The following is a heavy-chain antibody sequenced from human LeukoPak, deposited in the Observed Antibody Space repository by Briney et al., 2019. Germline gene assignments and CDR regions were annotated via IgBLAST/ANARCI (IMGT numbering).Heavy chain of an antibody. D-gene: IGHD7-27*01. V-gene: IGHV3-48*01. J-gene: IGHJ3*02. CDR1: GFTFSSYS. CDR3: ARDGDDAFDI. CDR2: ISSSSSTI. Sequence: GGSLRLSCAASGFTFSSYSMNWVRQAPGKGLGWVSYISSSSSTIYYADSVKGRFTISRDNAKNSLYLQMNSLRAEDTAVYYCARDGDDAFDIWGQGTMVTVSS.